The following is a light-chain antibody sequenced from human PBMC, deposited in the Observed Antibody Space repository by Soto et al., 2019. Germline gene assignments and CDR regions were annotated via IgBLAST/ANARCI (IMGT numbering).Light chain of an antibody. Sequence: QSALTQPASVSGSPGPSITISCAGTSSDFGIYNYVSWYQQHPGKAPKLMIYDVSNRPSGISNRFSGSKAGNTASLTISGLQAEDEDVYYCSSYTPSSTVLFGGGTKLPVL. V-gene: IGLV2-14*01. CDR1: SSDFGIYNY. CDR2: DVS. J-gene: IGLJ2*01. CDR3: SSYTPSSTVL.